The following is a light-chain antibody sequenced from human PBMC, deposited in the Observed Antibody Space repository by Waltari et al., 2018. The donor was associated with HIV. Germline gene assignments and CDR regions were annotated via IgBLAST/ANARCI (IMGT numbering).Light chain of an antibody. CDR2: DVF. Sequence: QSALTQSASVSGSHGQSVTFSCSATSSDIGDFDSVSWYQQHPGSAPRLILYDVFYRPSGVSNRCSGSKSGTTASLTISGLLAEDEADYYCSSYTNTSTLVFGGGTKVTVL. CDR1: SSDIGDFDS. CDR3: SSYTNTSTLV. V-gene: IGLV2-14*03. J-gene: IGLJ2*01.